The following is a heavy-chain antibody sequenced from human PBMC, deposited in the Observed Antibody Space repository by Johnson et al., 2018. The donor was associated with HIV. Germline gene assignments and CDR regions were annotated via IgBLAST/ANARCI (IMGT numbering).Heavy chain of an antibody. Sequence: QVQLVESGGGVVQPGRSLRLSCAASGFTFSNYVMHWVRQPPGKGLEWVALVSYDGSNKYYADSVQGRFTISRDNSKNTLYLQMNTLGAEDTAVYYCARDRTYLTSPEVAFDAFDIWGQGTMVTVSS. D-gene: IGHD3-16*01. CDR2: VSYDGSNK. V-gene: IGHV3-30-3*01. J-gene: IGHJ3*02. CDR1: GFTFSNYV. CDR3: ARDRTYLTSPEVAFDAFDI.